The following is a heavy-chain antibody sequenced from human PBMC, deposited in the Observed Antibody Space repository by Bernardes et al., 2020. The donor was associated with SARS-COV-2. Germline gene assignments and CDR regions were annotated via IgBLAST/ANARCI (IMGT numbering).Heavy chain of an antibody. D-gene: IGHD3-10*01. CDR2: IYYSGST. CDR3: ARHPTMVRGVKLGTLFDY. J-gene: IGHJ4*02. V-gene: IGHV4-39*01. CDR1: GGSISSSSYY. Sequence: SETLSLTCTVSGGSISSSSYYWGWIRQPPGKGLEWIGSIYYSGSTYYNPSLKSRVTISVDTSKNQFSLKLSSVTAADTAVYYCARHPTMVRGVKLGTLFDYWGQGTLVTVSS.